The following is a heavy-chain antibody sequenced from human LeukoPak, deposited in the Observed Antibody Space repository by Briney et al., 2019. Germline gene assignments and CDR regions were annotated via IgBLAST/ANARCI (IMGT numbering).Heavy chain of an antibody. J-gene: IGHJ4*02. Sequence: TGGSLRLSCAASGFTFSSYAMSWVRQAPGKGLEWVSAISGSGGSTYYADSVKGRFTISRDNSKNTLYLQMNSLRAEDTAVYYCAKDSTYYDILTGYSPFGYWGQGTLVTVSS. CDR3: AKDSTYYDILTGYSPFGY. V-gene: IGHV3-23*01. CDR2: ISGSGGST. D-gene: IGHD3-9*01. CDR1: GFTFSSYA.